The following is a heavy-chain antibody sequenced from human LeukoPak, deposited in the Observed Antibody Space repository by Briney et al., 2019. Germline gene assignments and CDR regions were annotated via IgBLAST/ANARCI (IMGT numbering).Heavy chain of an antibody. CDR1: GVSISSYY. CDR3: ARDQVLVNTAMITAFDF. J-gene: IGHJ4*02. D-gene: IGHD5-18*01. V-gene: IGHV4-4*07. Sequence: PSETLSLTCTVSGVSISSYYWSWIRQPAGKGLEWIGRIYTSGGTNYNPSLKSRVTMSVDTSKNQFSLKLSSVTAADTAVYYCARDQVLVNTAMITAFDFWGQGTLVTVSS. CDR2: IYTSGGT.